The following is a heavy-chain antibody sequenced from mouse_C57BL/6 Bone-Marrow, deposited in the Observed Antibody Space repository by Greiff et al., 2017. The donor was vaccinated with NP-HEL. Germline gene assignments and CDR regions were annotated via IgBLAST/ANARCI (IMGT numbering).Heavy chain of an antibody. D-gene: IGHD3-2*02. V-gene: IGHV1-82*01. J-gene: IGHJ4*01. Sequence: VQLQQSGPELVKPGASVKISCKASGYAFSSSWMNWVKQRPGKGLEWIGRIYPGDGDTNYNGKFKGKATLTADKSSSTAYMQLSSLTSEDSAVYFCARGGTAQGYYAMDYWGQGTSVTVSS. CDR3: ARGGTAQGYYAMDY. CDR1: GYAFSSSW. CDR2: IYPGDGDT.